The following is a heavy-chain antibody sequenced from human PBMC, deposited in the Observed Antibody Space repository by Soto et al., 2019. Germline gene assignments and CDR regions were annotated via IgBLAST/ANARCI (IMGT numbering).Heavy chain of an antibody. D-gene: IGHD2-15*01. Sequence: GASVKVSCKASGYTFTSYGISWVRQAPGQGLEWMGWISAYSSNTNYAQKLQGRVTMTTDTSTSTAYMELRSLRSDDTAVYYCARDEGYCSGGSCHLFDYWGQGTLVTVSS. CDR1: GYTFTSYG. CDR2: ISAYSSNT. CDR3: ARDEGYCSGGSCHLFDY. J-gene: IGHJ4*02. V-gene: IGHV1-18*01.